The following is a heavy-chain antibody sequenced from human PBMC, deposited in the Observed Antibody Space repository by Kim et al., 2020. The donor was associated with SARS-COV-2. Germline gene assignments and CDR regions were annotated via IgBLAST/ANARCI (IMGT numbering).Heavy chain of an antibody. D-gene: IGHD2-15*01. CDR3: AKVSPYCSGGSCYNGMDV. Sequence: GGSLRLSCAASGFTFDDYAMHWVRQAPGKGLEWVSGISWNSGSIGYADSVKGRFTISRDNAKNSLYLQMNSLRAEDTALYYCAKVSPYCSGGSCYNGMDVWGQGTTVTVSS. CDR2: ISWNSGSI. CDR1: GFTFDDYA. V-gene: IGHV3-9*01. J-gene: IGHJ6*02.